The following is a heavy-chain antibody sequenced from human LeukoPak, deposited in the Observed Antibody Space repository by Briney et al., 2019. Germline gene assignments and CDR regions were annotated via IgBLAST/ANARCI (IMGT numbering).Heavy chain of an antibody. CDR2: ISGSGGST. CDR3: AKDWGLGESYFNHFDY. D-gene: IGHD1-26*01. V-gene: IGHV3-23*01. Sequence: PGGSLRLSCAASGFTFSSYAMSWVRQAPGKGLEWVSAISGSGGSTYYADSVKGRFTISRDNSKNTLYLQMNSLRAEDTAVYYCAKDWGLGESYFNHFDYWGQGTLVTVSS. J-gene: IGHJ4*02. CDR1: GFTFSSYA.